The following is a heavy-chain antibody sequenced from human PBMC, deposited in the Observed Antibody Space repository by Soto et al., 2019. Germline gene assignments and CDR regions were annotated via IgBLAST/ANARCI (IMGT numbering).Heavy chain of an antibody. Sequence: EVHLLESGGGLVQPGGSLRLSCAASGFTFSSSAMSWVRQAPGKGLEWVSAISGSGGSTYYPDSVKGRFTISRDNSKNTLYLQMNSLRAEDTAVYYCAKGRSYSGYWWGQGTLVTVSS. CDR3: AKGRSYSGYW. V-gene: IGHV3-23*01. CDR1: GFTFSSSA. J-gene: IGHJ4*02. D-gene: IGHD5-12*01. CDR2: ISGSGGST.